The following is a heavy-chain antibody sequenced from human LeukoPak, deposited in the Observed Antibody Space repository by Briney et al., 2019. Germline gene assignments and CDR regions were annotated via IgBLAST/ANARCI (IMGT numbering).Heavy chain of an antibody. CDR1: GFTFSSYS. CDR3: ARVPYYYDSSAYIAFDI. CDR2: ISSRSTTI. V-gene: IGHV3-48*02. D-gene: IGHD3-22*01. J-gene: IGHJ3*02. Sequence: GGSLRLSCAASGFTFSSYSVNWVRQAPGKGLEWVSYISSRSTTIYYAGSVKGRFTISRDNAKNSLYLQMNSLRDEDTAVYYCARVPYYYDSSAYIAFDIWGQGTMVTVSS.